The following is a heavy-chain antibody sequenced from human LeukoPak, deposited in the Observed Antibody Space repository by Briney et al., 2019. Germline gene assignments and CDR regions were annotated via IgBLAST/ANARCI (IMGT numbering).Heavy chain of an antibody. Sequence: ASVKVSCKASGYTFTSYGISWVRQAPGQGLEWMGWISAYNGNTNYAQKLQGRVTMTTDTSTSTAYMELRSLRSDDTAVYYCARDRTIWVYDFWSGYNWLDPWGQGTLVTVSS. J-gene: IGHJ5*02. CDR1: GYTFTSYG. CDR3: ARDRTIWVYDFWSGYNWLDP. V-gene: IGHV1-18*01. CDR2: ISAYNGNT. D-gene: IGHD3-3*01.